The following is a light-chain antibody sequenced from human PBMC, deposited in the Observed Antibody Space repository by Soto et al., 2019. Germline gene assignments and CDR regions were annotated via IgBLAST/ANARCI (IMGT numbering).Light chain of an antibody. CDR1: SSNIGAGYD. J-gene: IGLJ2*01. CDR2: GNN. Sequence: QSVLTQSPSVSGAPGQRVTISCTGSSSNIGAGYDVHWYQQLPGTAPKLLIYGNNNRPSGVPDRFSGSKSGTSASLAITGLQAEDEADYYCQSYDSSHVVFGGGTKLTVL. V-gene: IGLV1-40*01. CDR3: QSYDSSHVV.